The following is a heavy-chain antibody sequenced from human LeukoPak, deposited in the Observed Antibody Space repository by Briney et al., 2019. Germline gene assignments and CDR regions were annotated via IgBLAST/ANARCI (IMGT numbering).Heavy chain of an antibody. D-gene: IGHD6-19*01. CDR1: GGSISSSNW. V-gene: IGHV4-4*02. Sequence: SETLSLTCAVYGGSISSSNWWSWVRQPPGKGLEWIGEIYHSGSTNYNPSLKSRVTRSVDKSKNQFSLKLTSVTAADTAAYYCARQGDSGWYYFDYWGQGTLVTVSS. J-gene: IGHJ4*02. CDR2: IYHSGST. CDR3: ARQGDSGWYYFDY.